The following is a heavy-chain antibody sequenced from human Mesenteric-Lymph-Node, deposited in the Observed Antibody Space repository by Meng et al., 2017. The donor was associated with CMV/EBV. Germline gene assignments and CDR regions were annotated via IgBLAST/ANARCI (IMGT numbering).Heavy chain of an antibody. CDR3: ARAGQYYYDSSGFYYEGWALDY. J-gene: IGHJ4*02. D-gene: IGHD3-22*01. Sequence: SETLSLTCAISGDSVSSNSAAWNWIRQSPSRGHEWLGRTYYRSKWYNDYAVSVKSRITINPDTPKNQFSLQLNSVTPEDTAVYFCARAGQYYYDSSGFYYEGWALDYWGQGSLVTVSS. CDR1: GDSVSSNSAA. V-gene: IGHV6-1*01. CDR2: TYYRSKWYN.